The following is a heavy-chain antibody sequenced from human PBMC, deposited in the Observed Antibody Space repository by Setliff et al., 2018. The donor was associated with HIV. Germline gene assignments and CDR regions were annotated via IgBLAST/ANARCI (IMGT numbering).Heavy chain of an antibody. CDR2: LYPGDSDI. V-gene: IGHV5-51*01. CDR3: ARAPNSPYYSNFWYADH. J-gene: IGHJ5*02. Sequence: PGESLKISCKTSGYSFTTYWIGWVRQMPGKGLEWMALLYPGDSDIRYSPSFQSQVTVSADKSIGTAYLQWNSLKASDTALYFCARAPNSPYYSNFWYADHWGQGTLVTVS. CDR1: GYSFTTYW. D-gene: IGHD3-22*01.